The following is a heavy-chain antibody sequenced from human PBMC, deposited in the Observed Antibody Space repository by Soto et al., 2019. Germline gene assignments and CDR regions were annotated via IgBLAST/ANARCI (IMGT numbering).Heavy chain of an antibody. CDR3: ARHNYDILTGPYYFDY. V-gene: IGHV4-59*08. Sequence: KPSETLSLTCTVSGGSISSYYWSWIRQPPGKGLEWIGYIYYSGSTNYNPSLKSRVTISVDTSKNQFSLKLSSVTAADTAVYYCARHNYDILTGPYYFDYWGQGTLVTVSS. CDR2: IYYSGST. CDR1: GGSISSYY. J-gene: IGHJ4*02. D-gene: IGHD3-9*01.